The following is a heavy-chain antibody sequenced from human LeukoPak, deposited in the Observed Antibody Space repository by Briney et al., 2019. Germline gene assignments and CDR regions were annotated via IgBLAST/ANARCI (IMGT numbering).Heavy chain of an antibody. CDR1: GGSFSGYY. Sequence: SETLSLTCAVYGGSFSGYYWSWIRQPPGKGLEWIGEINHSGSTNYNPSLKSRVTISVDTSKNQFSLKLSSVTAADTAVHYCARGRAIFGGTYIEAWFDPWGQGTLVTVSS. J-gene: IGHJ5*02. D-gene: IGHD3-3*01. CDR3: ARGRAIFGGTYIEAWFDP. CDR2: INHSGST. V-gene: IGHV4-34*01.